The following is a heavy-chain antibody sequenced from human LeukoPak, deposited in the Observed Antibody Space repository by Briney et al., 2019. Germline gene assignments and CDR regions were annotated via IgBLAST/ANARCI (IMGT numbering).Heavy chain of an antibody. D-gene: IGHD4-17*01. CDR1: GFTVSSNY. CDR3: ARDVGTVTTLGYYYYGRDV. J-gene: IGHJ6*02. CDR2: IYSGGST. V-gene: IGHV3-53*01. Sequence: PGGSLRLSCAASGFTVSSNYMSWVRQAPGKGLEWVSVIYSGGSTYYADSVKGRFTIPRDNSKNTLYLQMNSLRAEDTAVYYCARDVGTVTTLGYYYYGRDVWGQGTTVTVSS.